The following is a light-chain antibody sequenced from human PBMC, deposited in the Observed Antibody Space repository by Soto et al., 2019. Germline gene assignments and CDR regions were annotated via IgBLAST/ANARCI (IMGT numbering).Light chain of an antibody. Sequence: EIVMTQSPGTLSVSRGERATLSCRASQSLSKNLAWYQQKGGQAPRLLIYGASTRATGVPVRFSGSGSGTDFTLTISSLEPEDFAVYYCQQRSNWPPITFGQGTRLEIK. V-gene: IGKV3-15*01. CDR2: GAS. CDR3: QQRSNWPPIT. CDR1: QSLSKN. J-gene: IGKJ5*01.